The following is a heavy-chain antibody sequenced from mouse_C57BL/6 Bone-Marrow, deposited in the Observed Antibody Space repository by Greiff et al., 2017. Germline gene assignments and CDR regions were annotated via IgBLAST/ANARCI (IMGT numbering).Heavy chain of an antibody. D-gene: IGHD1-1*01. V-gene: IGHV1-26*01. J-gene: IGHJ2*01. CDR2: INPNNGGT. CDR1: GYTFTDYY. CDR3: ARPPSTVVPLFDY. Sequence: DVQLQQSGPELVKPGASVKISCKASGYTFTDYYMNWVKQSHGKSLEWIGDINPNNGGTSYNQKFKGKATLTVDKSSSTAYMELRSLTSEDSAVYYCARPPSTVVPLFDYWGQGTTLTVSS.